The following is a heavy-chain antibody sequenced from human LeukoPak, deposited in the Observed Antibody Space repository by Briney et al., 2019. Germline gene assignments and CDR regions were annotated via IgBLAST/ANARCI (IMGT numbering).Heavy chain of an antibody. J-gene: IGHJ3*02. CDR2: IYHAGAT. D-gene: IGHD3-10*01. CDR3: ARHKSSHGYYGSGDDAFDI. V-gene: IGHV4-38-2*02. Sequence: PSETLSLTCTVSNFSITSNYYWVWIRQPPGKRLEWIGSIYHAGATFYNPSLQSRVTISLDTSNNQFSLKLSSVTAADTAVYYCARHKSSHGYYGSGDDAFDIWGQGTMVTVSS. CDR1: NFSITSNYY.